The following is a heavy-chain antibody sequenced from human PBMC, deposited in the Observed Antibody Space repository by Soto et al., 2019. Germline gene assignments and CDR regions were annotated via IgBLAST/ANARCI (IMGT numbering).Heavy chain of an antibody. CDR2: ISGSDGST. CDR1: GFPFSSNA. V-gene: IGHV3-23*01. D-gene: IGHD6-13*01. Sequence: EVQLLESGGGLVQPGGSLRVSCAASGFPFSSNALSWVRLAPGKGLEWVSTISGSDGSTYYADPVKGRFTISRDSSRNTLYLQMNSLRAEDTAVCYCAKEAAAGLYFFDYWGQGTLVTVSS. J-gene: IGHJ4*02. CDR3: AKEAAAGLYFFDY.